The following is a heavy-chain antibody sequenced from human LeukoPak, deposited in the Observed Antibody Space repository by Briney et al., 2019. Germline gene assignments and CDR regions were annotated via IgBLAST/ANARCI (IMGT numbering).Heavy chain of an antibody. CDR2: IYYSGST. J-gene: IGHJ4*02. CDR1: GGSISSSSYY. CDR3: ARFRGHYYDFWSGYYTFGGYYFDY. Sequence: PSETLSLTCTVSGGSISSSSYYWGWIRQPPRKGLEWIGSIYYSGSTYYNPSLKSRVTISVDTSKNQFSLKLSSVTAADTAVYYCARFRGHYYDFWSGYYTFGGYYFDYWGQGTLVTVSS. V-gene: IGHV4-39*07. D-gene: IGHD3-3*01.